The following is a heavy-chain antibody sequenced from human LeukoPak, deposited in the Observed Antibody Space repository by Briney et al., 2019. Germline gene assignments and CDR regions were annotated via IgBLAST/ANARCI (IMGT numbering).Heavy chain of an antibody. V-gene: IGHV4-4*07. Sequence: SETLSLTCTVSGGSLSSYYWSWIRQPAGKGLEWIGHISFSGITNYNPSLQSRVAMPVDTSKNEFSLRLSSVTAADTAVYYCARGGSRQNFYYYGLDVWGQGTTVTVSS. CDR3: ARGGSRQNFYYYGLDV. D-gene: IGHD6-25*01. CDR2: ISFSGIT. CDR1: GGSLSSYY. J-gene: IGHJ6*02.